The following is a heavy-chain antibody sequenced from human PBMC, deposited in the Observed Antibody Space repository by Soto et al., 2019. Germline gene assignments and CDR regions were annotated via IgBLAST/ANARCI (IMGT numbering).Heavy chain of an antibody. CDR2: IYSSGIT. J-gene: IGHJ6*02. CDR3: VGKVGELFKTTYYYYGKDV. V-gene: IGHV4-39*01. Sequence: SETLSLTCTVSGRSISSSSYYWGWIRQPPGKGLEWIGSIYSSGITYYNPSLQSRVTISVDTSKNKSSLKLSSVTAAETALYYRVGKVGELFKTTYYYYGKDVWGQGTTVTVYS. CDR1: GRSISSSSYY. D-gene: IGHD3-10*01.